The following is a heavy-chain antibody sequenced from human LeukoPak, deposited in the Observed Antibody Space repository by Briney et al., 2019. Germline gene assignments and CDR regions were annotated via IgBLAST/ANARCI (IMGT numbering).Heavy chain of an antibody. V-gene: IGHV4-61*01. CDR1: GGSVNDNNYY. J-gene: IGHJ4*02. CDR3: ARMYSTYWYYFDY. D-gene: IGHD1-26*01. Sequence: TSETLSLTCTVSGGSVNDNNYYWSWIRQPPGKALEWLGYIYYSGSTTYNPSLKSRVTISVDPSKDQFSLKIFSVTAADTAVFYCARMYSTYWYYFDYWGQGIQVTVSS. CDR2: IYYSGST.